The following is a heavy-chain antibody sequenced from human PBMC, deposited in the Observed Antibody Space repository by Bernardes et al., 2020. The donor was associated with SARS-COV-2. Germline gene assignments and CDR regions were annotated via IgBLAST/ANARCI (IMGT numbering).Heavy chain of an antibody. CDR3: ATIAGGAFDI. J-gene: IGHJ3*02. V-gene: IGHV3-9*01. Sequence: SLRLSCAASGFTFSNYAMNWVRQAPGKGLEWVSGISWNSGSIGYADSVKGRFTISRDNAKNSLYLQMNSLRAEDTALYYCATIAGGAFDIWGQGTMVTVSS. D-gene: IGHD3-16*01. CDR2: ISWNSGSI. CDR1: GFTFSNYA.